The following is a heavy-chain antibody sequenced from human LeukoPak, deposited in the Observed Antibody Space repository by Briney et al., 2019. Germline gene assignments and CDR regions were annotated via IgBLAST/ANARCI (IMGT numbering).Heavy chain of an antibody. V-gene: IGHV3-30*02. D-gene: IGHD6-19*01. Sequence: GGSLRLSCAASGFTFSSYGMHWVRQAPGKGLEWVSFIRYDGSNEYYADSVRGRFTISRDNSKNTLYLQMNSLRAEDTAVYYCARHLGAVAACDYWGQGTLVTVSS. CDR3: ARHLGAVAACDY. CDR1: GFTFSSYG. J-gene: IGHJ4*02. CDR2: IRYDGSNE.